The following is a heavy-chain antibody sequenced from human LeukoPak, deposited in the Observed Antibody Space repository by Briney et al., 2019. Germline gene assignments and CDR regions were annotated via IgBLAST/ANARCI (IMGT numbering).Heavy chain of an antibody. Sequence: PSETLSLTCTVSGGSISSSSYYWGWLRQPPGKGLEWIGSIYYSGSTYYNPSLKSRVTISVDTSKNQFSLKLSSVTAADTAVYYCARLSAVAGTVAFDYWGQGTLVSVSS. V-gene: IGHV4-39*01. CDR2: IYYSGST. CDR1: GGSISSSSYY. D-gene: IGHD6-19*01. J-gene: IGHJ4*02. CDR3: ARLSAVAGTVAFDY.